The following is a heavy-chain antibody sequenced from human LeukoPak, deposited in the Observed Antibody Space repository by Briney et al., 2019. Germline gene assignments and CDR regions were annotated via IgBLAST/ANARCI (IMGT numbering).Heavy chain of an antibody. CDR3: ARHPTYQNCSSTSCQRAPFDY. CDR2: IYHSGST. CDR1: GYSISSGYY. J-gene: IGHJ4*02. D-gene: IGHD2-2*01. Sequence: PSETLSLTCAVSGYSISSGYYWGWIRQPPGKELEWIGSIYHSGSTYYNPSLKSRVTISVDTSKNQFSLKLSSVTAADTAVYYCARHPTYQNCSSTSCQRAPFDYAGQGTLVTVSS. V-gene: IGHV4-38-2*01.